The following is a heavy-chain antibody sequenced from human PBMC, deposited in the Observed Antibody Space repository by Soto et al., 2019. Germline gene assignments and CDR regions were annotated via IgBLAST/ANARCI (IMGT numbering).Heavy chain of an antibody. CDR2: KKQDGSEK. V-gene: IGHV3-7*03. Sequence: GGSLRLSCAAPGFTFSSFWVSWGRQGPGKGPEGGAIKKQDGSEKDYVDPVTGRFIVSRDNDEKSLYLQMNSLRPEDTALYYCVRGYSDYTGYFDYWGQGTVVTVPS. CDR3: VRGYSDYTGYFDY. CDR1: GFTFSSFW. J-gene: IGHJ4*02. D-gene: IGHD5-12*01.